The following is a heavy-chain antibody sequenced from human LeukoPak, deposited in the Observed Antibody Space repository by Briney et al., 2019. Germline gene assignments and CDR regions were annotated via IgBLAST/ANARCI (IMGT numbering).Heavy chain of an antibody. V-gene: IGHV1-2*02. CDR1: GYTFTDYY. CDR2: ISPNSGGT. J-gene: IGHJ4*02. CDR3: ARLTPPLIQLWEYYFDY. Sequence: ASVKVSCKASGYTFTDYYMHWVRQAPGQGLEWMGWISPNSGGTNYAQKFQGRVTMTRDTSISTAYMELSRLRSDDTAVYYCARLTPPLIQLWEYYFDYWGQGTLVTVSS. D-gene: IGHD5-18*01.